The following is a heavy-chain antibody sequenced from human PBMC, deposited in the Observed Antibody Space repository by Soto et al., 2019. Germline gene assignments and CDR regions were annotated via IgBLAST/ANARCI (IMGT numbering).Heavy chain of an antibody. CDR2: IIPLLGIA. D-gene: IGHD5-12*01. J-gene: IGHJ4*02. CDR1: GGTFSNDI. V-gene: IGHV1-69*04. CDR3: ARDSPIGSTFSGYDAIDY. Sequence: SVKVSCKTSGGTFSNDIITWVRQAPGQGLEWMGRIIPLLGIANYAQNFKGRVTITADKSTGTAYMEVNSLRSEDTAVYYCARDSPIGSTFSGYDAIDYWGQGTLVTVSS.